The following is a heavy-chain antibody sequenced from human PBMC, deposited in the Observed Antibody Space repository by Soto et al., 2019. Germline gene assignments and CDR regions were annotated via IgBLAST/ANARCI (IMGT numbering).Heavy chain of an antibody. V-gene: IGHV1-46*01. J-gene: IGHJ6*02. CDR2: INPSGGST. Sequence: ASVKVSCKASGYTFTSYYMHWVRQAPGQGLEWMGIINPSGGSTSYAQKFQGRVTMTRDTSTSTVYMELSSLRSEDTAVYYCARAGWLRSQTHYYYYYGMDVWGQGTTVTVSS. D-gene: IGHD5-12*01. CDR3: ARAGWLRSQTHYYYYYGMDV. CDR1: GYTFTSYY.